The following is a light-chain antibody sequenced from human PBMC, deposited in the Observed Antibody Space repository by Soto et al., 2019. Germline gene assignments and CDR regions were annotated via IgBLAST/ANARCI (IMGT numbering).Light chain of an antibody. CDR2: GAS. CDR3: QQYNNWPPLT. J-gene: IGKJ4*01. CDR1: QSVSSN. V-gene: IGKV3-15*01. Sequence: EIVMTQSLATLSVSPGERATLSCRASQSVSSNLAWYQQKPGQAPRLLIYGASTRPTGIPARFSGSRSGTEFTLTIRSLQSEDFALYYCQQYNNWPPLTFGGGTKVEIK.